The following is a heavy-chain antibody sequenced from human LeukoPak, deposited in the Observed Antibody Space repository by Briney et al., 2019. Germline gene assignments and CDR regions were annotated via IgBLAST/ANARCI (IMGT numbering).Heavy chain of an antibody. CDR2: INQDGSKE. Sequence: GGSLRLSCTASGFIFSNYWMTWVRQAPGKGLEWVAQINQDGSKEYYIDSVKARSSISRDNARNSLSLQMNSLRAEDTAVYYCVRDGGVSGYDLLDYWGQGTLVTVSS. CDR3: VRDGGVSGYDLLDY. D-gene: IGHD5-12*01. CDR1: GFIFSNYW. V-gene: IGHV3-7*01. J-gene: IGHJ4*02.